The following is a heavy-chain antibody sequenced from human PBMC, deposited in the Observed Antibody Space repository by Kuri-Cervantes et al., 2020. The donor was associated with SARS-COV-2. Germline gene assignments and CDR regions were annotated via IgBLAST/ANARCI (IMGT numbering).Heavy chain of an antibody. D-gene: IGHD3-22*01. Sequence: ASVKVSCKASGYTFTSYGISWVRQAPGQGLEWMGWISAYNGNTNYAQKLQGRVTMTTDTSTSTAYMELRSLRSDDTAVYYCARDGVGIVVVSPFDYWGQGTLVTVSS. CDR3: ARDGVGIVVVSPFDY. V-gene: IGHV1-18*01. CDR2: ISAYNGNT. CDR1: GYTFTSYG. J-gene: IGHJ4*02.